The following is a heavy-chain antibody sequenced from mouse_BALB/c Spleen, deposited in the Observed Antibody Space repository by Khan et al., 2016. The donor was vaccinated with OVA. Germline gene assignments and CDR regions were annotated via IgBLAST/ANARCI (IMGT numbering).Heavy chain of an antibody. J-gene: IGHJ4*01. CDR2: IWVGGDT. CDR3: DVARNYGNSWAMNY. Sequence: VQLQESGPGLVAPSQSLSIICTVSGFSLTSNGVYWVRQPPGKGLEWLGVIWVGGDTNYNSALMSRLSISKDNSTSQVSLNMNSLQTADTAMYSCDVARNYGNSWAMNYWGQGTSLTVSS. D-gene: IGHD2-1*01. CDR1: GFSLTSNG. V-gene: IGHV2-9*02.